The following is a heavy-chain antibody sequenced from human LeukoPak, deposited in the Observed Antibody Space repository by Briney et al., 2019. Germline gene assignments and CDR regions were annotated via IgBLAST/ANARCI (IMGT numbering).Heavy chain of an antibody. D-gene: IGHD6-13*01. CDR1: GFTVSSSY. V-gene: IGHV3-53*01. CDR3: ARSAAAAGWDWFDP. J-gene: IGHJ5*02. CDR2: IYSGDYT. Sequence: GGSLRLSCAASGFTVSSSYMSWVRQAPGKGLECVSVIYSGDYTYYADSVKGRFTISRDNSKNTLYLQMNSLRAEDTAVYHCARSAAAAGWDWFDPWGQGTLVTVSS.